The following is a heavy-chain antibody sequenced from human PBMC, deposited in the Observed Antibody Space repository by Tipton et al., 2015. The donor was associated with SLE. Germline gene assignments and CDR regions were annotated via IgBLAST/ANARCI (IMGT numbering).Heavy chain of an antibody. J-gene: IGHJ3*02. CDR1: GGSFSAYY. V-gene: IGHV3-23*01. Sequence: LSLTCAVYGGSFSAYYWSWIRQPPGKGLEWVSAISGSGGSTYYADSVKGRFTISRDNSKNTLYLQMNSLRAEDTAVYYCAKGYSGSNDAFDIWGQGTMVTVSS. D-gene: IGHD1-26*01. CDR2: ISGSGGST. CDR3: AKGYSGSNDAFDI.